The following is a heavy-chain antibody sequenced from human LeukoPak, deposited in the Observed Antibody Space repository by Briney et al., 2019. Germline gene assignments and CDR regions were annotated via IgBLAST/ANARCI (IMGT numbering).Heavy chain of an antibody. V-gene: IGHV3-23*01. Sequence: GGSLRLSCAASGFTFSSYAMNWVRQAPGKGLEWVSALSGSGVNTYYADSVKGRFTISRDNSKNTLYLQMYSLRAEDTAVYYCAKGPMPRGFDYWGQGTLVTVSS. D-gene: IGHD3-10*01. CDR3: AKGPMPRGFDY. J-gene: IGHJ4*02. CDR1: GFTFSSYA. CDR2: LSGSGVNT.